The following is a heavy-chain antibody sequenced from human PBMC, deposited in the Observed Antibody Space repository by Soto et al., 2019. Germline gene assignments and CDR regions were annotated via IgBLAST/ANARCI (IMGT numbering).Heavy chain of an antibody. CDR1: AGSISSSSYY. CDR3: ARHEPLYPEGSTEFDY. Sequence: QLQLQESGPGLVKPSETLSLTCPVSAGSISSSSYYWGWIRQPPGQGLDWIGSLYYSGSTYYNPSLKSRVTRSVDTSKNHFCRKLGSVTAADTAVYYCARHEPLYPEGSTEFDYWGQGTLVTVSS. J-gene: IGHJ4*02. CDR2: LYYSGST. D-gene: IGHD3-3*01. V-gene: IGHV4-39*01.